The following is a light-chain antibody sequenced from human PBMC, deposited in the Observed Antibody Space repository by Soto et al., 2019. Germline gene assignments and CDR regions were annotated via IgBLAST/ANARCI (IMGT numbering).Light chain of an antibody. CDR3: QNYYTFPLT. CDR1: QSILYSSNNKNY. J-gene: IGKJ4*01. V-gene: IGKV4-1*01. Sequence: DIVMTQSPDSLAVSLGERATINCQSSQSILYSSNNKNYLAWYQQKPGQPPRLLIYWASTRESGVPDRFSGSGSGTEFTLTISSLQAEDVAVYYCQNYYTFPLTFGGGTKVEI. CDR2: WAS.